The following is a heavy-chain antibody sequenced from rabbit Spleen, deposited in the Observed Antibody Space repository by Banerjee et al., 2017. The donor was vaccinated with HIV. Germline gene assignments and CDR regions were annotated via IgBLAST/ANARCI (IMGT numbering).Heavy chain of an antibody. V-gene: IGHV1S45*01. CDR3: ARDKELDIWGYEFDL. CDR1: GFSFSDRDV. CDR2: IYAGDGNT. J-gene: IGHJ4*01. D-gene: IGHD3-1*01. Sequence: QEQLVESGGGLVKPEGSLTLTCKASGFSFSDRDVMCWVRQAPGKGPEWIACIYAGDGNTDYANWVNGRFTISKTSSTVDLKMTSLTAADTATYFCARDKELDIWGYEFDLWGPGTLVTVS.